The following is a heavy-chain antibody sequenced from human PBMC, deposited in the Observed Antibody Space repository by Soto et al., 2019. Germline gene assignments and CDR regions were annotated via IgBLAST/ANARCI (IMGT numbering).Heavy chain of an antibody. CDR3: APNRGRRAAIDL. D-gene: IGHD3-10*01. V-gene: IGHV2-5*02. J-gene: IGHJ6*02. CDR2: IYWDDDE. CDR1: GFSLSTSAEG. Sequence: QITLKESGPTVVQPTQTLTLTCSFSGFSLSTSAEGVAWIRQPPGKALEWLALIYWDDDERYSPFLKSRLTIPKDTSKNQVVLTMTNMDPVDTATYFCAPNRGRRAAIDLLGQGAPVTLSS.